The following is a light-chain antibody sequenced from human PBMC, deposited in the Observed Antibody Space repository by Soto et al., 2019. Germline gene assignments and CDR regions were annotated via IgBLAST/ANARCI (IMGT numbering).Light chain of an antibody. Sequence: QSALTQPPSISGAPGQRVTISCTGASSNVGPGDAVHWYQHLPGTAPKLLIYADNSRPSGVPDRFSASKSGTSASLAITGLQAEDEADDYCQSLDNGLLAYFFGTGTKLTVL. CDR3: QSLDNGLLAYF. CDR2: ADN. V-gene: IGLV1-40*01. CDR1: SSNVGPGDA. J-gene: IGLJ1*01.